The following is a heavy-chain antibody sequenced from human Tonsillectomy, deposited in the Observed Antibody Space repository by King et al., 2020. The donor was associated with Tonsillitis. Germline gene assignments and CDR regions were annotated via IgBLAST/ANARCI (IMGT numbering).Heavy chain of an antibody. CDR3: ARDRIVAVIGGGFDI. D-gene: IGHD3-22*01. CDR1: GLTFNNYG. Sequence: VQLVESGGGVVQPGRSLRLSCAASGLTFNNYGIHWVRQAPGKGLEWVAVIWYDGSNKYYADSVKGRFSISRDNSKNTLYLQMDSLRVEDTAVYYCARDRIVAVIGGGFDIWGQGTMVTVSS. J-gene: IGHJ3*02. V-gene: IGHV3-33*08. CDR2: IWYDGSNK.